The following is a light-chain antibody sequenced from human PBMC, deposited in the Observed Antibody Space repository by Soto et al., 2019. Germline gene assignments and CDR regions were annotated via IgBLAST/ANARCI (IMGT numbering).Light chain of an antibody. V-gene: IGKV3-15*01. CDR1: QSVRTN. Sequence: EVVVTQSPATLSVSLGGRATLSCRASQSVRTNLAWYQQKPGQAPRLLIYAASTRATGIPARFSGSGSGTEFTLTITSLQSEDFAVYYCQQHNNWPPLTFGGGTKVEIK. J-gene: IGKJ4*01. CDR2: AAS. CDR3: QQHNNWPPLT.